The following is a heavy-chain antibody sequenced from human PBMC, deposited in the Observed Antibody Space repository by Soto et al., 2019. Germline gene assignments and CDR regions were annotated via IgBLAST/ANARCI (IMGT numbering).Heavy chain of an antibody. Sequence: ASVKVSCKASGYTFTSYGISWVRQAPGQGLEWMGWISAYNGNTNYAQKLQGRVTMTTDTSTSTAYMELRSLRSDDTAVYYCAREKYYYDSSGFDAFDIWGQGTMVTVSS. CDR2: ISAYNGNT. D-gene: IGHD3-22*01. J-gene: IGHJ3*02. CDR1: GYTFTSYG. V-gene: IGHV1-18*01. CDR3: AREKYYYDSSGFDAFDI.